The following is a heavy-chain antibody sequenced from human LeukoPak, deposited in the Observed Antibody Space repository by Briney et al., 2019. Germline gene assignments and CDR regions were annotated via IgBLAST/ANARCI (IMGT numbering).Heavy chain of an antibody. J-gene: IGHJ4*02. CDR1: GFTFSPSW. CDR2: INNDGSYI. V-gene: IGHV3-74*01. D-gene: IGHD6-13*01. Sequence: GGSLRLSCAASGFTFSPSWMHWVRQAPGKGLEWVSRINNDGSYINYADSVKGRFTISRDNAKNTLNLQMNSLRAEDTAVYYCARGLGSSWYSSHYWGQGTLVTVSS. CDR3: ARGLGSSWYSSHY.